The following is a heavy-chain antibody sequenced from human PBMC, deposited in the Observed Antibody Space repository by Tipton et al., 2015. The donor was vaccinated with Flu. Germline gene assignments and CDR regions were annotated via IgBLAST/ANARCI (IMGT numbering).Heavy chain of an antibody. Sequence: TLSLTCTVSGGSISSSSYYWGWIRQPPGKGLEWIGSIYYSGSTYYNPSLKSRVTISADTSKNQFSLKLSSVTAADTAVYYCARAVGSSFSYWGQGTLVTVSS. CDR2: IYYSGST. CDR1: GGSISSSSYY. D-gene: IGHD6-6*01. CDR3: ARAVGSSFSY. V-gene: IGHV4-39*01. J-gene: IGHJ4*02.